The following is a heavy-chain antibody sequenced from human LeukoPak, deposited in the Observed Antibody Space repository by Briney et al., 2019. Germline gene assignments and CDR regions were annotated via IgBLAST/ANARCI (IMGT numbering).Heavy chain of an antibody. V-gene: IGHV3-21*01. Sequence: GGSLRLSCAASGFTFSSYSMNWVRQAPGKGLEWVSSISSSSSYIYYADSVKGRFTISRDNAKNSLYLQMNSLRAEDTAVYYCAREMDYCSGGSCSFDPWGQGTLVTVSS. CDR2: ISSSSSYI. CDR1: GFTFSSYS. D-gene: IGHD2-15*01. J-gene: IGHJ5*02. CDR3: AREMDYCSGGSCSFDP.